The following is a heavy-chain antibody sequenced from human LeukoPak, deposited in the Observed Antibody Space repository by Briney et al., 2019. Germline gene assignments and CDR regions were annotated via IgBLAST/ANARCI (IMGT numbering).Heavy chain of an antibody. CDR2: INHRGDT. CDR1: GGSFSGYY. Sequence: SETLSLTCAVYGGSFSGYYWTWIRQSPGKGLEWTGEINHRGDTNYSPSLKNRVTISVDTSKNQFSLKVTSVTAADTAVYFCARGDAGDCTSSTCFGMRWFDPWGQGTLVAVSS. D-gene: IGHD2-8*01. CDR3: ARGDAGDCTSSTCFGMRWFDP. J-gene: IGHJ5*02. V-gene: IGHV4-34*01.